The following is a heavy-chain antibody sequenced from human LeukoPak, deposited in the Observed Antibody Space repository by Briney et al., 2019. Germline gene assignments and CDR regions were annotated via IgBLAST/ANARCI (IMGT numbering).Heavy chain of an antibody. J-gene: IGHJ4*02. CDR3: ARGAVLFPFDY. D-gene: IGHD2-15*01. Sequence: PSQTLSLTCAVSGGSISSGGYSWSWIRQPPGKGLEWIGYIYHSRSTYYNPSLKSRVTISVDRSKNQFSLKLSSVTAADTAVYYCARGAVLFPFDYWGQGTLVTVSS. V-gene: IGHV4-30-2*01. CDR1: GGSISSGGYS. CDR2: IYHSRST.